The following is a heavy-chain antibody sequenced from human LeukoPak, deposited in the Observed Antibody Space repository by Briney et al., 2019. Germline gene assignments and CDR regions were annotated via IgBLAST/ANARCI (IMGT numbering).Heavy chain of an antibody. CDR2: IYYSGST. CDR1: GGSISSSSYY. D-gene: IGHD3-22*01. J-gene: IGHJ4*02. CDR3: ARGLREYYYDSSGYLDY. Sequence: SETLSLTCTVSGGSISSSSYYWGWIRQPPGKGLEWIGSIYYSGSTYYNPSLKSRVTISVDTSKNQFSLKLSSVTAADTAVYYCARGLREYYYDSSGYLDYWGQGTLVTVSS. V-gene: IGHV4-39*07.